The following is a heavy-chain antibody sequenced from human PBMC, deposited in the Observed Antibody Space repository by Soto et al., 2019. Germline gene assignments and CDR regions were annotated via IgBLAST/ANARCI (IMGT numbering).Heavy chain of an antibody. J-gene: IGHJ4*02. D-gene: IGHD6-6*01. CDR2: ITSSGSSI. Sequence: GGSLRLSCAASGFTFSDYYMSWIRQSPGRGLEWVSYITSSGSSIYYADSVKGRFTISRDNAKNSLYLQMNSLRAEDTAVYYCARDKGQLVPADGYWGQGTLVTVSS. V-gene: IGHV3-11*01. CDR3: ARDKGQLVPADGY. CDR1: GFTFSDYY.